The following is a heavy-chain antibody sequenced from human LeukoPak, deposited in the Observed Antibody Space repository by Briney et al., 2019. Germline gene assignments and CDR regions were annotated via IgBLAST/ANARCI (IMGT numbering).Heavy chain of an antibody. J-gene: IGHJ4*02. Sequence: PSETLSLTCTVSGGSISGYYWSWIRQPAGKGLEWIGRIYASGSTNYNPSLKSRVTMSVDTSKNQFSLKLSSVTAADTAVYYCARDSYSSSWYFDYWGQGTLVTVSS. V-gene: IGHV4-4*07. CDR1: GGSISGYY. CDR2: IYASGST. CDR3: ARDSYSSSWYFDY. D-gene: IGHD6-13*01.